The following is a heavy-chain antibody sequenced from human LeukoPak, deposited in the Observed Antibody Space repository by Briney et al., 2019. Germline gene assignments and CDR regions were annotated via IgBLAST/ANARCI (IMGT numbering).Heavy chain of an antibody. CDR2: IYYSGST. D-gene: IGHD6-13*01. V-gene: IGHV4-59*01. CDR3: ATQTPVIAAAGAYFQH. Sequence: SETLSLTCTVSGGSISSYYWSWIRQPPGKGLEWIGYIYYSGSTNYNPSLKSRVTISVDTSKNQFSLKLSSVTAGDTAVYYCATQTPVIAAAGAYFQHWGQGTLVTVSS. CDR1: GGSISSYY. J-gene: IGHJ1*01.